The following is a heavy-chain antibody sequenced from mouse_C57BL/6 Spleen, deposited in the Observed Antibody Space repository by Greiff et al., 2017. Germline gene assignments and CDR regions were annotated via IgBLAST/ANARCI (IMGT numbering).Heavy chain of an antibody. Sequence: VQLQQPGAELVRPGTSVKLSCKASGYTFTSYWMHWVKQRPGQGLEWIGVIDPSDSYTNYNQKFKGKATLTVDTSSSTAYMQLSSLTSEDSAVYYCARSGVGYDYFYYFDYWGQGTTLTVSS. J-gene: IGHJ2*01. D-gene: IGHD2-4*01. V-gene: IGHV1-59*01. CDR3: ARSGVGYDYFYYFDY. CDR1: GYTFTSYW. CDR2: IDPSDSYT.